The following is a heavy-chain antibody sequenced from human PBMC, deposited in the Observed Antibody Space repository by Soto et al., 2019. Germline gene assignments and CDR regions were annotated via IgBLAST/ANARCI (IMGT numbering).Heavy chain of an antibody. CDR3: ARTNWGRYYFDY. Sequence: SETLSPTSTFSGGPLRSSSFSWGWIPQPPGKGLEWIGCIYYSGSTNYNPSLKSRVTISVDTSKNQFSLKLSSVTAADTAVYYCARTNWGRYYFDYWGQGTLVTSPQ. V-gene: IGHV4-61*05. CDR2: IYYSGST. D-gene: IGHD7-27*01. CDR1: GGPLRSSSFS. J-gene: IGHJ4*02.